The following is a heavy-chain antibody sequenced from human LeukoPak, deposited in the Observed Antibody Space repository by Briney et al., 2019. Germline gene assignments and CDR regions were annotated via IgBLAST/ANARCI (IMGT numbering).Heavy chain of an antibody. V-gene: IGHV3-23*01. J-gene: IGHJ4*02. D-gene: IGHD6-13*01. CDR3: AKDSSKWSLDS. CDR1: GFTFSTYG. CDR2: ISGSGRST. Sequence: GGSLRLSCAASGFTFSTYGMSWVRQAPGKWLEWVSTISGSGRSTYYADSVKGRFTISRDDSKNTLYLQMNSLRAEDTALYYCAKDSSKWSLDSWGRGTLVTVSS.